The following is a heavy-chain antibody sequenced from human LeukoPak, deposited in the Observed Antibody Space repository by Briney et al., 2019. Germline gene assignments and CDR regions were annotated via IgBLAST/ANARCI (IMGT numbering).Heavy chain of an antibody. Sequence: PSETLSLTCTVSGGSISSYYWSWIRQPPGKGLEWIGYIYYSGSTNYNPSLKSRVTISVVTSKNQFSLKLSSVTAADTAVYYCARDRGSRGYYYYGMDVWGQGTTVTVSS. V-gene: IGHV4-59*01. CDR2: IYYSGST. D-gene: IGHD2-15*01. CDR1: GGSISSYY. CDR3: ARDRGSRGYYYYGMDV. J-gene: IGHJ6*02.